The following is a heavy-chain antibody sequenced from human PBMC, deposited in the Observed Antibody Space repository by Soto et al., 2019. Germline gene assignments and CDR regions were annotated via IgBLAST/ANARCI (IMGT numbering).Heavy chain of an antibody. CDR3: ARIVVVPAAIMRFCMDV. CDR1: GYSFTSYW. CDR2: IDPSDSYT. D-gene: IGHD2-2*01. V-gene: IGHV5-10-1*01. Sequence: GESLKISCKGSGYSFTSYWISWVRQMPGKGLEWMGRIDPSDSYTNYSPSFQGHVTISADKSISTAYLQWSSLKASDTAMYYCARIVVVPAAIMRFCMDVWGQGTTVTVSS. J-gene: IGHJ6*02.